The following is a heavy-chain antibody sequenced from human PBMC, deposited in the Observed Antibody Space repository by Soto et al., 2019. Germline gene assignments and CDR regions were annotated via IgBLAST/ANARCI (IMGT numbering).Heavy chain of an antibody. Sequence: EVQLLESGGGLVQPGGSLRLSCAACGFAFSSFALSWVRQAPGKGLEWVSAISGSGDGTDYADSVKGRFTISRDNSKNTLYLQMNSLRAEDTAVYYCAKDPQSSGWSYNWYDPWGQGTLVTVSS. V-gene: IGHV3-23*01. J-gene: IGHJ5*02. CDR1: GFAFSSFA. CDR3: AKDPQSSGWSYNWYDP. CDR2: ISGSGDGT. D-gene: IGHD6-19*01.